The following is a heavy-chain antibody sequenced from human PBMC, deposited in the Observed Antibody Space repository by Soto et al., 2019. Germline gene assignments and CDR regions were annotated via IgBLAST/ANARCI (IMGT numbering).Heavy chain of an antibody. CDR1: GGTLSSYA. Sequence: GASVKVSCKDSGGTLSSYASRWVRQAPGQGLDWMGGIIPIFGTANYAQKFQGRVTITADESTSTAYMELSSLRSEDTAVYYCASPSYNWNDPWYYYYGMDVWGQGTTVTVSS. V-gene: IGHV1-69*13. J-gene: IGHJ6*02. CDR2: IIPIFGTA. D-gene: IGHD1-20*01. CDR3: ASPSYNWNDPWYYYYGMDV.